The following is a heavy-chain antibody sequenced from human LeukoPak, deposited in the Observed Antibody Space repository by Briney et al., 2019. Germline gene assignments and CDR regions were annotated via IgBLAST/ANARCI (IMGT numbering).Heavy chain of an antibody. D-gene: IGHD3-16*02. CDR1: GFTFSSYS. J-gene: IGHJ6*03. Sequence: GGSLRLSCAASGFTFSSYSMNWVRQAPGQGLEWVSYISSSSSTIYYADSVKGRFTISRDNAKNSLYLQMNRLRAEDTAVYYCARDPMTYYDYVWGSYPDYMDVWGKGTTVTVSS. CDR2: ISSSSSTI. CDR3: ARDPMTYYDYVWGSYPDYMDV. V-gene: IGHV3-48*04.